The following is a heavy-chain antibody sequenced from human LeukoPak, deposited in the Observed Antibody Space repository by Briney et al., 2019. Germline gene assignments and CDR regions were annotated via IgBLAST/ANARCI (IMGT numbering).Heavy chain of an antibody. Sequence: ASVKVSCKASGGTFSSYAISWVRQAPGQGLEWMGWISAYNGNTNYAQKLQGRVTMTTDTSTSTAYMELRSLRSDDTAVYYCARENRPYYDFWSGSLTNYYYYGMDVWGQGTTVTVSS. V-gene: IGHV1-18*01. CDR2: ISAYNGNT. J-gene: IGHJ6*02. CDR1: GGTFSSYA. CDR3: ARENRPYYDFWSGSLTNYYYYGMDV. D-gene: IGHD3-3*01.